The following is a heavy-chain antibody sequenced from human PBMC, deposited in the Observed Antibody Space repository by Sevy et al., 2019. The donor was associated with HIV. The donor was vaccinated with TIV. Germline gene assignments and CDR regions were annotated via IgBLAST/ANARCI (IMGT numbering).Heavy chain of an antibody. CDR1: GFTFTRYW. CDR2: INEDGTEK. D-gene: IGHD2-21*01. V-gene: IGHV3-7*01. J-gene: IGHJ4*02. CDR3: ARDVAAGDF. Sequence: GGSLRLSCAASGFTFTRYWMTWVRQSPWKGLQWLGNINEDGTEKYYRDSVRGRFTISRDNAKKSLHLQMNSLRVDDTGVYYCARDVAAGDFWGQGTLVTVSS.